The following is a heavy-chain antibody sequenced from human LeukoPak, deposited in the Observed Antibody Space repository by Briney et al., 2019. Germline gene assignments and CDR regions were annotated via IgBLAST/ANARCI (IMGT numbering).Heavy chain of an antibody. D-gene: IGHD3-3*02. CDR1: GFTFSSYW. J-gene: IGHJ4*02. V-gene: IGHV3-74*01. CDR3: ARDGILGSHDC. CDR2: INSDGSST. Sequence: PGGSLRLSCVASGFTFSSYWMHWVRQAPGKGLVWVSRINSDGSSTSYADSVKGRFTISRDNAKNTVSLQMNSLRAEDTAMYYCARDGILGSHDCWGQGTLVTVSS.